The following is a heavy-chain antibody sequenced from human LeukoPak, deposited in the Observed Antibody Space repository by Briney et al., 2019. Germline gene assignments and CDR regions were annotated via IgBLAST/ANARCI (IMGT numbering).Heavy chain of an antibody. J-gene: IGHJ4*02. D-gene: IGHD1-26*01. Sequence: SETLSLTCAVYGGSFSGYYWSWIRQPPGKGLEWIGEINHSGSTNYNPSLKSRVTISVDTSKNQFSLKLSSVTAADTAVYYCANVDGVSGSSRKFDYWGQGTLVTVSS. CDR1: GGSFSGYY. V-gene: IGHV4-34*01. CDR3: ANVDGVSGSSRKFDY. CDR2: INHSGST.